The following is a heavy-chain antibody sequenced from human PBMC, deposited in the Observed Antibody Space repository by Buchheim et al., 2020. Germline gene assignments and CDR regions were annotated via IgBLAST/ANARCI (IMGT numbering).Heavy chain of an antibody. CDR1: GDSMERGGFH. J-gene: IGHJ4*02. CDR3: ARGTPRYYFDF. Sequence: QVQLQESGQGLVKPSQTLSLTCTVSGDSMERGGFHWIWIRQHPGLGLEFIGYMYNSGSTYFNPSLRSRVTISADTSKNQFSLKLSSVTAAGTAVYFCARGTPRYYFDFWGQGTL. D-gene: IGHD3-10*01. CDR2: MYNSGST. V-gene: IGHV4-31*03.